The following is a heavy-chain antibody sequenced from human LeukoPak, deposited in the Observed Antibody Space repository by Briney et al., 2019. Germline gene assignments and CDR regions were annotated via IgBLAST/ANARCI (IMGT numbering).Heavy chain of an antibody. D-gene: IGHD5-12*01. V-gene: IGHV3-48*03. Sequence: GGSLRLSCAASGFTFSSYEMNWVRQAPGKGLEWVSYISSSGRTIYNADSVKGRFTISRDNAKNSLYLQMNSLRAEDTAVYYCAREGIIVATAVDAFDIWGQGTMVTVSS. CDR3: AREGIIVATAVDAFDI. CDR2: ISSSGRTI. J-gene: IGHJ3*02. CDR1: GFTFSSYE.